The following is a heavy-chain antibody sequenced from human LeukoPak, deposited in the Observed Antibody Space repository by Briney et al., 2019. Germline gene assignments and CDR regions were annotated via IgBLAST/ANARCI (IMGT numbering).Heavy chain of an antibody. J-gene: IGHJ4*02. D-gene: IGHD3-9*01. CDR1: GYSISSGYY. V-gene: IGHV4-38-2*02. CDR2: IYHSGST. Sequence: SETLSLTCTVSGYSISSGYYWGWIRQPPGKGLEWIGSIYHSGSTYYNPSLKSRVTISVDTSKNQFSLKLSSVTAADTAVYYCARAPLDYDILTGYLMRPRETFDYWGQGTLVTVSS. CDR3: ARAPLDYDILTGYLMRPRETFDY.